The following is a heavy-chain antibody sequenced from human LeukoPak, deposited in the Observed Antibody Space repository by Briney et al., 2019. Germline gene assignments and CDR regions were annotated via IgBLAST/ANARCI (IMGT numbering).Heavy chain of an antibody. CDR3: ARFRPHAFDI. CDR1: GGTFSSYA. J-gene: IGHJ3*02. Sequence: ASVKVSCKASGGTFSSYAISWVRQAPGQGLEWMGGIIHIFGTANYAQKFQGRVTITADKSTSTAYMELRSLRSDDTAVYYCARFRPHAFDIWGQGTMVTVSS. V-gene: IGHV1-69*06. CDR2: IIHIFGTA.